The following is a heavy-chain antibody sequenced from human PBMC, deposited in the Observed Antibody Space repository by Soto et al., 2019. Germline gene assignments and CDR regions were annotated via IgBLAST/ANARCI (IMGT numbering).Heavy chain of an antibody. J-gene: IGHJ4*02. CDR2: ITYDGSNK. CDR1: GFTFSSYA. D-gene: IGHD3-16*02. CDR3: ARDPPAAITFGGVIVWSFLLDY. Sequence: QVQLVESGGGVVQPGRSLRLSCAASGFTFSSYAMHWVRQAPGKGLEWVAVITYDGSNKYYADSVKARCTISRDNAKNPLYLQMNSLRAEDTAGYYCARDPPAAITFGGVIVWSFLLDYWGQGTLVTVSS. V-gene: IGHV3-30-3*01.